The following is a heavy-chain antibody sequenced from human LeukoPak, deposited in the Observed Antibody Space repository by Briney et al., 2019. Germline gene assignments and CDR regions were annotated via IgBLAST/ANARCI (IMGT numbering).Heavy chain of an antibody. CDR1: GFTFSSHT. J-gene: IGHJ4*02. V-gene: IGHV3-21*01. CDR2: ISSTSSDM. CDR3: ARDSRDGGPDY. Sequence: GGSLRLSCAASGFTFSSHTMTWVRQAPGKGLEWVSSISSTSSDMYYTDSVKGRFTISRHTAKNSLYLQMNNLRAEDTAVYYCARDSRDGGPDYWGQGTLVTVSS. D-gene: IGHD4-23*01.